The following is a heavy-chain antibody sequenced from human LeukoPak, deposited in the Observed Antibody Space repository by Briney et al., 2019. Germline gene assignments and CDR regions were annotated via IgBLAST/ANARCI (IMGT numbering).Heavy chain of an antibody. CDR1: GYTFTTFG. J-gene: IGHJ3*02. CDR3: ARDPGGQNPFDI. CDR2: INAGNGNT. D-gene: IGHD1-1*01. Sequence: ASVKVSCKASGYTFTTFGITWVRQAPGQGLEWMGWINAGNGNTKYSQKFQGRVTITRDTSASTAYMELSSLRSEDTAVYYCARDPGGQNPFDIWGQGTMVTVSS. V-gene: IGHV1-3*01.